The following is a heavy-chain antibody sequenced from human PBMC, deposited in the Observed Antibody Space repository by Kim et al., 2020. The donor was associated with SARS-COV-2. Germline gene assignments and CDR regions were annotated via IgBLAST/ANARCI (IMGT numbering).Heavy chain of an antibody. D-gene: IGHD3-3*01. J-gene: IGHJ6*02. Sequence: KRRLPISKDNSKNTLYLQMNSLRAEDTAVYYCARGITIFGVITIEFYSMDVWGQGTTVTVSS. V-gene: IGHV3-30*07. CDR3: ARGITIFGVITIEFYSMDV.